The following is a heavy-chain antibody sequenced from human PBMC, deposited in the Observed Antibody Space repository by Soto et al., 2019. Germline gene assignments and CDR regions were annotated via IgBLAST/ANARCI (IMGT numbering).Heavy chain of an antibody. CDR3: ARDLNYGLFDY. V-gene: IGHV3-48*01. Sequence: EVQLVESGGGLVQPGGSLRLSRAASGFTFSSYSMNWVRQAPGKGLEWVSYISTSSTIYYADSVKGRFTISRDNAKNSLYLQMNSLRAEDTAVYYCARDLNYGLFDYWGQGTLVTVSS. CDR1: GFTFSSYS. J-gene: IGHJ4*02. D-gene: IGHD4-17*01. CDR2: ISTSSTI.